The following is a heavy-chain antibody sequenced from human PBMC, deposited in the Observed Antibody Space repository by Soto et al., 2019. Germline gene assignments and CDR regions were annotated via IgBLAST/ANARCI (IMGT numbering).Heavy chain of an antibody. CDR1: GFTFSSYA. Sequence: PGGSLRLSCAASGFTFSSYAMSWVRQAPGKGLEWVSAISGSGGSTYYADSVKGRFTISRDNSKNTLYLQMNRLRDEDTAVYYCAKAPPDYYDSSGYSALDYWGQGTIVTVYS. CDR3: AKAPPDYYDSSGYSALDY. V-gene: IGHV3-23*01. J-gene: IGHJ4*02. D-gene: IGHD3-22*01. CDR2: ISGSGGST.